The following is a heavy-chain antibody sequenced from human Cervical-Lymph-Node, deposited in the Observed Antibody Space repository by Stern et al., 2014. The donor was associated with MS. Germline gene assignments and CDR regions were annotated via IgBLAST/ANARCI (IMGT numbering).Heavy chain of an antibody. CDR2: GTNK. Sequence: VQLVESGGGVVQPGRSLRLSCAASGFTFSDYGMHWVRQAPGKGLEWVGTNKYYADSVRGRFTISRDNSKNTLFLQMNSLRAEDTAVYYCARDREIRSSYPSSTYYLDYWGQGTLVTVSS. V-gene: IGHV3-33*01. CDR1: GFTFSDYG. J-gene: IGHJ4*02. D-gene: IGHD2-2*01. CDR3: ARDREIRSSYPSSTYYLDY.